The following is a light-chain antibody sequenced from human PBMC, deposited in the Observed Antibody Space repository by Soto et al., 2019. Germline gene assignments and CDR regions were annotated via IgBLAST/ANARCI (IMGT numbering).Light chain of an antibody. CDR2: GAS. J-gene: IGKJ1*01. CDR1: QSVGSDY. V-gene: IGKV3-20*01. CDR3: QQYNNWPET. Sequence: DIVLTQSPGTLYLSPGERASLSCRASQSVGSDYLAWYQQKPGQAPRILIFGASGRATGIPDRFSGSGSGTEFTLTISSLQSEDFAVYYCQQYNNWPETFGQGTKVDI.